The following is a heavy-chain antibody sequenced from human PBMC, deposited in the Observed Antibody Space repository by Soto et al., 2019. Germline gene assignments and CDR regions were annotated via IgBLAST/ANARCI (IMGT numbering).Heavy chain of an antibody. V-gene: IGHV1-3*01. D-gene: IGHD6-19*01. J-gene: IGHJ4*02. CDR3: ARVSGWYFLDY. Sequence: ASVKVSCMASGYTFTSYAMHWVRQAPGQRLEWMGWINAGNGNTKYSQKFQGRVTITRDTSASTVYMELSSLRSEDTAVYYCARVSGWYFLDYWGQGTLVTVSS. CDR2: INAGNGNT. CDR1: GYTFTSYA.